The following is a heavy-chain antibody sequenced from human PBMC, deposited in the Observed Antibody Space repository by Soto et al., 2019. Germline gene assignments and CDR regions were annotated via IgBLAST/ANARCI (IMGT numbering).Heavy chain of an antibody. CDR1: GFTFSSYW. J-gene: IGHJ6*02. D-gene: IGHD2-8*01. CDR3: ARGPLNGNYYYYGMDV. Sequence: HPGGSLRLSCAASGFTFSSYWMSWVRQAPGKGLEWVANIKQDGSEKYYVDSVKGRFTISRDNAKNSLYLQMNSLRAEDTAVYYCARGPLNGNYYYYGMDVWGQGTTVTVSS. CDR2: IKQDGSEK. V-gene: IGHV3-7*04.